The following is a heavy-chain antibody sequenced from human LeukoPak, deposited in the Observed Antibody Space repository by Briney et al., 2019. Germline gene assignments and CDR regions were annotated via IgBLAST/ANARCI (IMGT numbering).Heavy chain of an antibody. CDR2: ISYDVSNK. CDR3: ARAITGPLYYYFDY. J-gene: IGHJ4*02. V-gene: IGHV3-30-3*01. Sequence: PGRSLRLSCAASGFTFSIYAMHWVRQAPGKGLEWVAVISYDVSNKYYADSVKGRLTISRENSKNKLYLQMNSLRAEDTAVYYCARAITGPLYYYFDYWGQGTMVTVSS. CDR1: GFTFSIYA. D-gene: IGHD1-20*01.